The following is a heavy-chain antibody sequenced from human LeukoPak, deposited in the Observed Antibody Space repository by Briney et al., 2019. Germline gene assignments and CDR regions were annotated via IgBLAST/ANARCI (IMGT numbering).Heavy chain of an antibody. D-gene: IGHD3-22*01. CDR1: GGSISSGSYY. V-gene: IGHV4-61*02. J-gene: IGHJ4*02. CDR3: ARADYYDSSGQSFDS. Sequence: SETLSLTCTVSGGSISSGSYYWSWIRQPAGKGLECIGRIYTSGSTNYNPSLKSRVTISVDTSKNQFSLKLSSVTAADTAVYYCARADYYDSSGQSFDSWGQGTLVTVSS. CDR2: IYTSGST.